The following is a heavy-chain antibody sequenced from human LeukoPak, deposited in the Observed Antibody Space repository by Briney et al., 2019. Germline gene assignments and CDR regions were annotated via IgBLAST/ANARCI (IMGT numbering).Heavy chain of an antibody. D-gene: IGHD3-9*01. CDR2: IYYSGST. J-gene: IGHJ4*02. CDR1: GGSISSSSYY. V-gene: IGHV4-39*01. Sequence: PSETLSLTCTVSGGSISSSSYYWGWLRQPPGTGLEWIGSIYYSGSTYYNPSLKSRVTISVDTSKNQFSLKLSSVTSVNTGVYYCARHYPPGLSGYYFDYWGQGTLVTVSS. CDR3: ARHYPPGLSGYYFDY.